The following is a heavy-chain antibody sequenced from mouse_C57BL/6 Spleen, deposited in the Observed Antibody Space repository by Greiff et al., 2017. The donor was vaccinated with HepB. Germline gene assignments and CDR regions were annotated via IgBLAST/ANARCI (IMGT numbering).Heavy chain of an antibody. J-gene: IGHJ1*03. Sequence: EVHLVESGGDLVKPGGSLKLSCAASGFTFSSYGMSWVRQTPDKRLEWVATISSGGSYTYYPDSVKGRFTISRDNAKNTLYLQMSSLKSEDTAMYYCARDLARGYFDVWGTGTTVTVSS. CDR1: GFTFSSYG. CDR3: ARDLARGYFDV. V-gene: IGHV5-6*01. CDR2: ISSGGSYT.